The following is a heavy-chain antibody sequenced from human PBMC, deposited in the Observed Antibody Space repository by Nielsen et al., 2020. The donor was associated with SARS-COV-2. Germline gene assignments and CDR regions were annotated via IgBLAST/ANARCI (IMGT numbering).Heavy chain of an antibody. Sequence: GGSLRLSCAASGFTSGSYSMNWVRQAPGKGLEWVSYISSSSSTIYYADSVKGRFTISRDNAKNSLYLQMNSLRAEDTAVYYCARSGYYDSSGYYYWGQGTLVTVSS. CDR3: ARSGYYDSSGYYY. J-gene: IGHJ4*02. V-gene: IGHV3-48*01. CDR1: GFTSGSYS. CDR2: ISSSSSTI. D-gene: IGHD3-22*01.